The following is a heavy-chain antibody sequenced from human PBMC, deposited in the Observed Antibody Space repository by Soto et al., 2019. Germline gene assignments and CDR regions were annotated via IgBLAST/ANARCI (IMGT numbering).Heavy chain of an antibody. CDR3: ARRGGNYYYYYGMDV. J-gene: IGHJ6*02. D-gene: IGHD3-16*01. CDR2: IYPGDSDT. CDR1: GYSFTSYW. V-gene: IGHV5-51*01. Sequence: GESLKISCKGSGYSFTSYWIGWVRQMPGKGLEWMGIIYPGDSDTRYSPSFQGQVTISADKSISTAYLQWSSLKASGTAMYYCARRGGNYYYYYGMDVWGQGTTVTVSS.